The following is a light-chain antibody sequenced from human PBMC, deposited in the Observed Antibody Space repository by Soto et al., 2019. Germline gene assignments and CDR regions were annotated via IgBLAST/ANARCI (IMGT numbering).Light chain of an antibody. J-gene: IGKJ5*01. CDR1: QSVNRN. V-gene: IGKV3-15*01. CDR2: GAS. Sequence: EIVMTQSPASLSVSPGERATLSCRASQSVNRNLAWYQQKPGQAPRLLMSGASTRATGIPDRFSGSGSGTEFTLTISSLQSEDFAVYYCQHYNNWSTFGQGTRLEIK. CDR3: QHYNNWST.